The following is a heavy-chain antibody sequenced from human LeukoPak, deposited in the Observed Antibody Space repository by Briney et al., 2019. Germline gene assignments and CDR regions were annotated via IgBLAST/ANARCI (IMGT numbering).Heavy chain of an antibody. CDR2: ISSSGSTI. Sequence: GGSLRLSCAASGFTFSDYYMSWIRQAPGKGLEWVSYISSSGSTIYYADSVKGRFTISRDNAKNSLYLQMNSLRAEDTAVYYCAREGYCSSTSCYGVPYLDYWGQGTLVTVSS. J-gene: IGHJ4*02. V-gene: IGHV3-11*01. CDR3: AREGYCSSTSCYGVPYLDY. CDR1: GFTFSDYY. D-gene: IGHD2-2*01.